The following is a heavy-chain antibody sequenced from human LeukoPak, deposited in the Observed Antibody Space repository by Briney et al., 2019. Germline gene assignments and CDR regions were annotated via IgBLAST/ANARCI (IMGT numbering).Heavy chain of an antibody. V-gene: IGHV2-5*02. J-gene: IGHJ4*02. CDR3: AHSGRDSSGWQQFDS. D-gene: IGHD6-19*01. CDR2: GYWDDAK. CDR1: GFSLRTYGVA. Sequence: SGPTLVKPTPTLTRTCTFAGFSLRTYGVAVGWVRQPPGKAPEWLALGYWDDAKRQRPILKSRLTITKDTPKNQVVLTVTNMDPVDTGTYYCAHSGRDSSGWQQFDSWGQGTLVTVS.